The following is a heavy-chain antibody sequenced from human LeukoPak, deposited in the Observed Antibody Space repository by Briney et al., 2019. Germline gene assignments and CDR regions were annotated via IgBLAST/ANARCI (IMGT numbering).Heavy chain of an antibody. Sequence: ASVKVSCKASGYTFTGYYMHCVRQAPGQGLEWMGRIIPILGIANYAQKFQGRVTITADKSTSTAYMELSSLRSEDTAVYYCARAKADYGDYVFHYWGQGTLVTVSS. CDR2: IIPILGIA. V-gene: IGHV1-69*04. J-gene: IGHJ4*02. CDR3: ARAKADYGDYVFHY. D-gene: IGHD4-17*01. CDR1: GYTFTGYY.